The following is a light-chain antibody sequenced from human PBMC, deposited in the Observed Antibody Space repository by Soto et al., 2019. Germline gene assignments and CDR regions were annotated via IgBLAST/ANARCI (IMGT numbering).Light chain of an antibody. CDR1: QSISYS. J-gene: IGKJ2*01. V-gene: IGKV1-39*01. Sequence: DIQMTHSPSSLTSAVVYIFTISCRASQSISYSLTWYQQKPGKAPKLLIFAASTLQSGVPSRFSGSGSGTDFTLTIKNLQPQDVATYYCQKSNSPPYNCGQG. CDR3: QKSNSPPYN. CDR2: AAS.